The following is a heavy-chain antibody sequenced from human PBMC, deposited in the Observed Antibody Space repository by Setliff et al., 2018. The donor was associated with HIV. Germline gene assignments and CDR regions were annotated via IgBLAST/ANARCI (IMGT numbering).Heavy chain of an antibody. V-gene: IGHV3-74*01. CDR2: INVDGSSI. Sequence: GGSLRLSCAASGFTFTDYWMHWVRQVPGQGLVWVSRINVDGSSISYADFVKGRFTISRDNAKNTLFLQMNSLRAEDTAVYYCARDDYDISTGYYPDWGQGTLVTVSS. J-gene: IGHJ4*02. CDR3: ARDDYDISTGYYPD. D-gene: IGHD3-9*01. CDR1: GFTFTDYW.